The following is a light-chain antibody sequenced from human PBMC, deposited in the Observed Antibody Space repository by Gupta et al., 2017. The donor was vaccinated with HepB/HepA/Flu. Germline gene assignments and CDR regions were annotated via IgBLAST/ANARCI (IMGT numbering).Light chain of an antibody. Sequence: QSALTQPRSVSGSPGQSVTISCTGTSSDVGRYNFVSWYQQHPGEAPKLMIYDVNKRPSGVPDRFSGSKSGNTASLTISGLQADDEADYYCSSFAGGYSLLVFGSGTEVTV. CDR3: SSFAGGYSLLV. V-gene: IGLV2-11*01. CDR2: DVN. CDR1: SSDVGRYNF. J-gene: IGLJ1*01.